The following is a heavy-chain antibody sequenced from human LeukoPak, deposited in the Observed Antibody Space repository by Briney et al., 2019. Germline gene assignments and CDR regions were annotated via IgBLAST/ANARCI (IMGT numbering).Heavy chain of an antibody. V-gene: IGHV1-18*01. CDR3: ARDYILPLETDNGDGFAI. CDR1: GYPFWQYS. J-gene: IGHJ3*02. CDR2: VSPSHTTR. D-gene: IGHD3-3*02. Sequence: VASVRLSCKASGYPFWQYSISWVRQAPGKGFEWIGWVSPSHTTRVYAQEFQGRVTMTADTNTNTVSMELRSLGFDDTAVYFCARDYILPLETDNGDGFAIWGQGTVVTVS.